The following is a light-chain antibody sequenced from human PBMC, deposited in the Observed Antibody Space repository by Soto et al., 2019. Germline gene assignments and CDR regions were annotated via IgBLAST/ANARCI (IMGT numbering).Light chain of an antibody. CDR3: QQRSNWPGT. CDR2: DPS. J-gene: IGKJ1*01. Sequence: EIVLTQSPATLSLPPEERATLSCRASQSVRSSLVWYQQQPGRAPRLLIYDPSNRATGIPARFSGSGSGTDFTLTISSLEPKDFAVYYCQQRSNWPGTFGQGTKVDI. V-gene: IGKV3-11*01. CDR1: QSVRSS.